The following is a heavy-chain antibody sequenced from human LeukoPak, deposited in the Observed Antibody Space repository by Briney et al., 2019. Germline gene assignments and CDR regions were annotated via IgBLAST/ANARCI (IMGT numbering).Heavy chain of an antibody. D-gene: IGHD2-2*01. Sequence: SETLSLTCAVYGGSFSDYFWGWIRQPPGKGLEWIGEINHSGRTYYNPSLKSRVTISVDTSKNQFSLELSSVTAADTAVYYCARKYCSSTRCYDYFDYWGQGTLVTVSS. CDR2: INHSGRT. J-gene: IGHJ4*02. CDR1: GGSFSDYF. V-gene: IGHV4-34*01. CDR3: ARKYCSSTRCYDYFDY.